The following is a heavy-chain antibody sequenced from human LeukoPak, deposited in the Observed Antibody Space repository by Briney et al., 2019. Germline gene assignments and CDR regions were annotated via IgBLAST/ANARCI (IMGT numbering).Heavy chain of an antibody. CDR2: IYYSGST. CDR1: GGSISSSSYY. V-gene: IGHV4-39*01. Sequence: SETLSLTCTVSGGSISSSSYYWGWIRQPPGKGLEWIGSIYYSGSTYYNPSLKSRVTISVDTSKNQFSLKLSSVTAADTAVYYCARRRCSGGSCYSGYFDYWGQGTLVTVSS. J-gene: IGHJ4*02. D-gene: IGHD2-15*01. CDR3: ARRRCSGGSCYSGYFDY.